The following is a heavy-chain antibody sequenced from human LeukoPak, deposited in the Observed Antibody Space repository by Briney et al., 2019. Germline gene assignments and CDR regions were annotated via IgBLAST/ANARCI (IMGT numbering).Heavy chain of an antibody. V-gene: IGHV3-20*04. CDR1: GFTFDDYG. D-gene: IGHD3-22*01. CDR2: INWNGGST. CDR3: ARGGYDSSGHDLFTPQVYHDY. Sequence: PGGSLILSCAASGFTFDDYGMSWVRQAPGKGLEWVSGINWNGGSTGYADSVKGRFTISRDNAKNSLYLQMNSLRAEDTALYYCARGGYDSSGHDLFTPQVYHDYWGQGTLVTVSS. J-gene: IGHJ4*02.